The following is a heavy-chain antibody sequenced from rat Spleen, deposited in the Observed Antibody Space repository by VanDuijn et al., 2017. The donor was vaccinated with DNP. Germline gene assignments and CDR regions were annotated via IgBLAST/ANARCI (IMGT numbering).Heavy chain of an antibody. Sequence: EVQLVESGGGLVQPGRSLKLSCAASGFTFSNFGMHWIRQAPTKGLEWVASISSGDDHTYYRDSVKGRFTISRDNSKNTQYLQMVSLRSEDTATYYCARQDWERFAYWGQGTLVTVSS. CDR2: ISSGDDHT. V-gene: IGHV5S13*01. CDR3: ARQDWERFAY. J-gene: IGHJ3*01. CDR1: GFTFSNFG. D-gene: IGHD5-1*01.